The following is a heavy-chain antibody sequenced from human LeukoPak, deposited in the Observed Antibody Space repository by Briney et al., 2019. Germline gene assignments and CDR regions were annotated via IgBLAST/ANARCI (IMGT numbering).Heavy chain of an antibody. CDR2: INHNRVT. Sequence: SETLSLTCGVSGGSFTNQFWTWIRQAPGQGLEWIGDINHNRVTNYNPSLKSRVTISVDTSKNQFSLKLSSVTAADTAVYYCARWEGGSYYDFDYWGQGTLVTVSS. CDR1: GGSFTNQF. J-gene: IGHJ4*02. V-gene: IGHV4-34*01. CDR3: ARWEGGSYYDFDY. D-gene: IGHD1-26*01.